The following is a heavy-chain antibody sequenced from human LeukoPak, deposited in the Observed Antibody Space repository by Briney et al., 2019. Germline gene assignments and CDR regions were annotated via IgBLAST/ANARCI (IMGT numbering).Heavy chain of an antibody. J-gene: IGHJ3*01. Sequence: GGSLRLSCEMSGFTFSSYSMDWARQAPGKGLEWVSSISSSSGYIYYADSVKGRFTISRDNAKNSLFLLMNALRADDTAVYYCTREGPNNAFDVWGQGTMVTVSS. V-gene: IGHV3-21*01. CDR2: ISSSSGYI. CDR3: TREGPNNAFDV. CDR1: GFTFSSYS.